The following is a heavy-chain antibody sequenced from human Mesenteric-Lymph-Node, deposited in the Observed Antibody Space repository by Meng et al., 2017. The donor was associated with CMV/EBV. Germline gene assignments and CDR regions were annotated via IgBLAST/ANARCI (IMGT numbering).Heavy chain of an antibody. CDR3: ARDTGLQGYGLDV. CDR1: GDSISSYY. D-gene: IGHD4-11*01. CDR2: VSYSGDT. J-gene: IGHJ6*02. V-gene: IGHV4-59*13. Sequence: GSLRLSCTVSGDSISSYYWSWIRQPPGKGLEWLGFVSYSGDTSYNPSLKSRVTLSIDTSKNQFSLKLNSVTAVDTAVYYCARDTGLQGYGLDVWGQGTTVTVSS.